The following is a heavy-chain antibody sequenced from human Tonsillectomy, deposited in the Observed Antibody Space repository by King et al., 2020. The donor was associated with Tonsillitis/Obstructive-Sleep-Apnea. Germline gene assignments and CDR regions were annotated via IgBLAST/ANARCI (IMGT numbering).Heavy chain of an antibody. V-gene: IGHV5-51*01. D-gene: IGHD4-17*01. CDR2: XXXGXXXX. CDR3: ASYGDYVTSFYY. Sequence: QLVQSGAEVKKPGESLKISCKGSGYSFTSYWIGWVRQXPGKGLXXMGXXXXGXXXXRSPXSFQGQVTISADNXISTAYLQWSXLKAADTAMYYCASYGDYVTSFYYWGQGTLVTVSS. CDR1: GYSFTSYW. J-gene: IGHJ4*02.